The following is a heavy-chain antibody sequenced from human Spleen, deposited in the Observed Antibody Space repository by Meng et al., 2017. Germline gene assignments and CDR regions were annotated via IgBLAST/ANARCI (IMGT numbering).Heavy chain of an antibody. CDR1: EGIFSNYV. J-gene: IGHJ6*02. V-gene: IGHV1-69*05. CDR3: ARDADYYYDSSGYYNYYYGMDV. D-gene: IGHD3-22*01. Sequence: SVKVSCKAPEGIFSNYVIGWVRQVPGQGLEWMGGINAVFGTTNYAQKFQGRVTITTDESTSTVYMELSSLRSEDTAVYLCARDADYYYDSSGYYNYYYGMDVWGQGTTVTVSS. CDR2: INAVFGTT.